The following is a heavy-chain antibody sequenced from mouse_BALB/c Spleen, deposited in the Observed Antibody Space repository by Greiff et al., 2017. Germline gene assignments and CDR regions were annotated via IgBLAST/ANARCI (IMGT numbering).Heavy chain of an antibody. Sequence: EVQVVESGGGLVKPGGSLKLYCAASGFTFSSYTMSWVRQTPEKRLEWVATISSGGSYTYYPDSVKGRFTISRDNAKNTLYLQMSSLKSEDTAMYYCTRNDYGGYFDVWGAGTTVTVSS. CDR2: ISSGGSYT. CDR1: GFTFSSYT. CDR3: TRNDYGGYFDV. J-gene: IGHJ1*01. V-gene: IGHV5-6-4*01. D-gene: IGHD2-4*01.